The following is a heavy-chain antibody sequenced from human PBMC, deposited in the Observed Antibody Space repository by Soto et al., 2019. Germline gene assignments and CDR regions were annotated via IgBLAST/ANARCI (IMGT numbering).Heavy chain of an antibody. CDR3: LRDTSWSRPY. CDR1: GVSISSGGHY. Sequence: QVQLQESGPGLVRPSQTLSLTCTVSGVSISSGGHYWSWVRQTPGKGLEWVGYIQVSGDTFYNPSLEGRVSMSVDTSKNQFSLDLTSVTAADKAVYYWLRDTSWSRPYWGQGTLVTVSS. V-gene: IGHV4-30-4*01. J-gene: IGHJ4*02. CDR2: IQVSGDT. D-gene: IGHD2-15*01.